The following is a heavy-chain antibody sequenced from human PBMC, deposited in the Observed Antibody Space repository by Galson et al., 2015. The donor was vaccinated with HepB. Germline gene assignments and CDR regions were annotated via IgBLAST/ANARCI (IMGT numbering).Heavy chain of an antibody. Sequence: SVKVSCKASGYTFTSYAMHWVRQAPGQRLEWMGWINAGNGNTKYSQKFQGRVTITRDTSASTAYMELSSLRSEDTAVYYCARGDFWSGYYFDYWGQGTLVTVSS. D-gene: IGHD3-3*01. CDR2: INAGNGNT. J-gene: IGHJ4*02. CDR3: ARGDFWSGYYFDY. CDR1: GYTFTSYA. V-gene: IGHV1-3*01.